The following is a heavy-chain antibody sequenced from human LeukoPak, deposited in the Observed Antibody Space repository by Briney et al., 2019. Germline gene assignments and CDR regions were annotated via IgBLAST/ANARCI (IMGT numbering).Heavy chain of an antibody. J-gene: IGHJ4*02. CDR3: ARDTAYGDYSFDY. CDR1: GYTFTSYG. D-gene: IGHD4-17*01. Sequence: GASVKVSCKASGYTFTSYGISWVRQAPGQGLEWMGIINPSGGSTSYAQKFQGRVTMTRDMSTSTVYMELSSLRSEDTAVYYCARDTAYGDYSFDYWGQGTLVTVSS. V-gene: IGHV1-46*01. CDR2: INPSGGST.